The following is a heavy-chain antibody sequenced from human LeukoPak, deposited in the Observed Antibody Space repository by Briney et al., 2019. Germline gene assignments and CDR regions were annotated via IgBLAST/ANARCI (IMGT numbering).Heavy chain of an antibody. CDR3: ARRYYYGSGNYYNVGNWFDP. J-gene: IGHJ5*02. CDR2: IYYSGST. Sequence: SETLSLTCTVSGGSISSSSYYWGWIRQAPGKGLECIGSIYYSGSTYYNPSLKSRVTISVDTSKNQFSLKLSSVTAADTAVYYCARRYYYGSGNYYNVGNWFDPWGQGTLVTVSS. CDR1: GGSISSSSYY. V-gene: IGHV4-39*01. D-gene: IGHD3-10*01.